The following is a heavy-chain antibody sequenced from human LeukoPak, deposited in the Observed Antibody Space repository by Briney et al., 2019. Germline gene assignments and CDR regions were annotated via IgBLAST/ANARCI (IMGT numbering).Heavy chain of an antibody. Sequence: GGSLRRSCAASGFTFSSYGMHWVRQAPGKGLEWVAFIRYDGSNKYYADSVKGRFTISRDNSKNTLYLQMNSLRAEDTAVYYCAKDLGYYYYYVDVWGKGTTVTVSS. CDR1: GFTFSSYG. CDR3: AKDLGYYYYYVDV. J-gene: IGHJ6*03. V-gene: IGHV3-30*02. CDR2: IRYDGSNK.